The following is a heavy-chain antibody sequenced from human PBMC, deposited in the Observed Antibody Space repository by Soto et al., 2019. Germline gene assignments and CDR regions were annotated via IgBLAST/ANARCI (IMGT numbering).Heavy chain of an antibody. CDR1: GDSVTSVNYF. J-gene: IGHJ4*02. CDR3: ARGEGNPYYAYHFDT. Sequence: SETLSLTCAVSGDSVTSVNYFWTWIRQPPGGGLEWIGYISNSGISKYNPSLKSRVAMSQDTSKNQFSLNLHSVTAADTAVYFCARGEGNPYYAYHFDTWGQGALVTVSS. CDR2: ISNSGIS. V-gene: IGHV4-61*01. D-gene: IGHD3-3*01.